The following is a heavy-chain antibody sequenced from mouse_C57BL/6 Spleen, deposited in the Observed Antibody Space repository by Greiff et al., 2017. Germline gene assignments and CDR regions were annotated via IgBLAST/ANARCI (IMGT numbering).Heavy chain of an antibody. D-gene: IGHD1-1*01. J-gene: IGHJ3*01. Sequence: VQLKESGPELVKPGASVKIPCKASGYTFTDYNMDWVKQSHGKSLEWIGDINPNNGGTIYNQKFKGKATLTVDKSSSTAYMELRSLTSEDTAVYYCAVYVWFAYWGQGTLVTVSA. CDR1: GYTFTDYN. V-gene: IGHV1-18*01. CDR3: AVYVWFAY. CDR2: INPNNGGT.